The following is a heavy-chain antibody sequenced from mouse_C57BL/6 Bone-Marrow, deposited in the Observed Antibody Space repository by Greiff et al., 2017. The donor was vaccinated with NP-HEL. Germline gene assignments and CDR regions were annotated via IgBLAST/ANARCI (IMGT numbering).Heavy chain of an antibody. D-gene: IGHD1-1*01. J-gene: IGHJ2*01. CDR3: LITTVVATRFDY. V-gene: IGHV1-64*01. CDR2: IHPNSGST. CDR1: GYTFTSYW. Sequence: QVQLQQSGAELVKPGASVKLSCKASGYTFTSYWMHWVKQRPGQGLEWIGMIHPNSGSTNYNEKFKSKATLTVDKSSSTAYMQLSSLTSEDSAVYYSLITTVVATRFDYWGQGTTLTVSS.